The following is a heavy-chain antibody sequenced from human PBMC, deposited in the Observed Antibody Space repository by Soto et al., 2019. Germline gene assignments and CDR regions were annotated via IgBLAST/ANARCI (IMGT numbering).Heavy chain of an antibody. CDR3: ASDLWLRSGSYSKGGMDH. CDR2: INPAGGST. D-gene: IGHD3-10*02. Sequence: ASVKVSCKASGYTFISYYLLWVRQAPGQGLEWMGIINPAGGSTSYAQKFQGRVAMTRDTSTSTVYMELSSLRSDDTAVYYCASDLWLRSGSYSKGGMDHWG. V-gene: IGHV1-46*01. CDR1: GYTFISYY. J-gene: IGHJ6*02.